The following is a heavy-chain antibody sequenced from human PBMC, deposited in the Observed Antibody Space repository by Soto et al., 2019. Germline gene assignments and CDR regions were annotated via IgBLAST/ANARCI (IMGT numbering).Heavy chain of an antibody. CDR2: ISAYNGNT. V-gene: IGHV1-18*01. CDR3: ARDRAVAGPRGWFDP. D-gene: IGHD6-19*01. J-gene: IGHJ5*02. Sequence: ASVKVSCKASGYTFTSYGISWVRQAPGQGLEWMGWISAYNGNTNYAQKLQGRVTMTTDTSTSTAYMELRSLRSDDTAVYYCARDRAVAGPRGWFDPWGQGTLVTV. CDR1: GYTFTSYG.